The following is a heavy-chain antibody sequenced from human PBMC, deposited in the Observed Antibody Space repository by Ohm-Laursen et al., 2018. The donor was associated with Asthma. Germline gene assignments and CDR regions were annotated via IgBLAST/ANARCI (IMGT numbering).Heavy chain of an antibody. CDR1: GYTFFTYA. D-gene: IGHD4-17*01. Sequence: ASVKVSCKASGYTFFTYAMNWVRQAPGQGPEWMGWINTKTGSPTYTQGFGGRFVFSLDTSVSTVYLQISSLKAEDTAVYYCARGIPDYGDYATMDVWGQGTTVTVS. J-gene: IGHJ6*02. CDR2: INTKTGSP. CDR3: ARGIPDYGDYATMDV. V-gene: IGHV7-4-1*02.